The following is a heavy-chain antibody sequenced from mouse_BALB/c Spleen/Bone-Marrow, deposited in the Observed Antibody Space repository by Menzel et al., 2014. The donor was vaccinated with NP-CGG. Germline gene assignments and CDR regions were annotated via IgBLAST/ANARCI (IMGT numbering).Heavy chain of an antibody. CDR3: ARGGYLFAY. CDR2: IDPSDSET. V-gene: IGHV1-69*02. CDR1: GYTFTSYW. Sequence: QVQLQQSGAELVKPGAPVKLSCKASGYTFTSYWMNWVKQRPGRGLEWIGRIDPSDSETHYNQKFKDKATLTVGKSSSTAYIQLSSLTSEDSAVYYCARGGYLFAYWGQGTLVTVSA. J-gene: IGHJ3*01. D-gene: IGHD3-1*01.